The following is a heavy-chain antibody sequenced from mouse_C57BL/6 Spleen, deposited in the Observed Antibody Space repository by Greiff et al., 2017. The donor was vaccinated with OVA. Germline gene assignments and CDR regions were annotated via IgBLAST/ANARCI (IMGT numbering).Heavy chain of an antibody. Sequence: DVQLVESGGGLVKPGGSLKLSCAASGFTFSGYGMHWVRQAPEKGLEWVAYISRGSSTIYYADTVKGRFTISRDNAKNTLFLQLTSLMSEDTAMYYCGREGHCYAMDYWGQGTSVTVSS. CDR1: GFTFSGYG. CDR3: GREGHCYAMDY. J-gene: IGHJ4*01. V-gene: IGHV5-17*01. D-gene: IGHD3-3*01. CDR2: ISRGSSTI.